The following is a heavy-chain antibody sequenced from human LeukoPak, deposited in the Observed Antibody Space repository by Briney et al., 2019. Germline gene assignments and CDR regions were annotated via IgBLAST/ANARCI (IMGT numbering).Heavy chain of an antibody. CDR1: GFTFSSYS. CDR2: ISSSSSYI. V-gene: IGHV3-21*01. J-gene: IGHJ4*02. Sequence: GSLRLSCAASGFTFSSYSMNWVRQAPGEGLEWVSSISSSSSYIYYADSVKGRFTISRDNAKNSLYLQMNSLRAEDTAVYYCARVVAKDYDSSGYYPIYWGQGTLVTVSS. D-gene: IGHD3-22*01. CDR3: ARVVAKDYDSSGYYPIY.